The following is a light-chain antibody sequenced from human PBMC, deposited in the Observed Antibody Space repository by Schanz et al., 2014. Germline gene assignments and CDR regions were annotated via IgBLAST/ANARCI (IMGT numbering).Light chain of an antibody. J-gene: IGKJ1*01. Sequence: EIVLTQSPATLSLSPGERATLSCRASQSVSSYLAWYQQKPGQAPSLLIYDASNRATGIPARFSGSGSGTDFTLTISSLEPEDFAVYYCQQRSIWPPTFGQGTKVEIK. CDR3: QQRSIWPPT. V-gene: IGKV3-11*01. CDR2: DAS. CDR1: QSVSSY.